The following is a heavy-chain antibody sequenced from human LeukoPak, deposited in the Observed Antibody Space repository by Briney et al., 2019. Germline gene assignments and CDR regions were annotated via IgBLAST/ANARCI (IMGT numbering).Heavy chain of an antibody. CDR3: AREAQDVWGPYYFDQ. CDR2: ISWNSGSI. CDR1: GFTFDDYA. V-gene: IGHV3-9*01. D-gene: IGHD3-16*01. Sequence: GRSLRLSCAASGFTFDDYAMHWVRQAPGRGLEWVSGISWNSGSIDYADSVKGRFTVSRDNAKNSLFLQMNSLRAEDTAVYYCAREAQDVWGPYYFDQWGQGTLVTVSS. J-gene: IGHJ4*02.